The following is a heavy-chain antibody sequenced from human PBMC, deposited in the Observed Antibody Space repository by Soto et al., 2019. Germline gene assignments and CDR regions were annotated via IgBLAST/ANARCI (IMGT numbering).Heavy chain of an antibody. CDR2: IVVDSNTA. D-gene: IGHD1-26*01. CDR3: ARAIKRWEVNYYFDF. Sequence: QVVLLQSGAEVMEPGSSVMVSCQVSGSTFNNFAFSWVRQAPGHGPEWMGGIVVDSNTAEYSQRFQDRATITADTSTDTLYMELGSLTFEDTAVYYCARAIKRWEVNYYFDFWGQGTLVTVSS. CDR1: GSTFNNFA. J-gene: IGHJ4*02. V-gene: IGHV1-69*06.